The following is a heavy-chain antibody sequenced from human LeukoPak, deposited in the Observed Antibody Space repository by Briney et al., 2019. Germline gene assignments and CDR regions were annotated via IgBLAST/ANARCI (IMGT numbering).Heavy chain of an antibody. J-gene: IGHJ3*02. Sequence: SQTLSLTCTVSGGSISSGGYYWSWIRQHPGKGLEWIGYIYYSGSTYYNPSLKSRVTISVDTSKNQFSLKLSSVTAADTAVYYCARTCSGGSCQTLDAFDIWGQGTMVTVSS. CDR1: GGSISSGGYY. CDR3: ARTCSGGSCQTLDAFDI. CDR2: IYYSGST. D-gene: IGHD2-15*01. V-gene: IGHV4-31*03.